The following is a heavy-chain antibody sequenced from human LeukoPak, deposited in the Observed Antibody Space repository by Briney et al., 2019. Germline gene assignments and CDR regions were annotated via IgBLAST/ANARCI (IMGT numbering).Heavy chain of an antibody. CDR2: IKLDGSEN. V-gene: IGHV3-7*03. CDR3: ARESTANIAVAGLFDY. J-gene: IGHJ4*02. D-gene: IGHD6-19*01. CDR1: GFTFSSYW. Sequence: GGSLRLSCAASGFTFSSYWMSWVRQAPGKGLEWVANIKLDGSENNYVDSVKGRFTISRDNAKNSLYLQMNSLRADDTAVYYCARESTANIAVAGLFDYWGQGTLVTVSS.